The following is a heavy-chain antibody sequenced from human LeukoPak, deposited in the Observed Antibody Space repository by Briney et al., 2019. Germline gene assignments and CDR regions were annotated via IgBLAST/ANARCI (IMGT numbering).Heavy chain of an antibody. CDR1: GGTFSSYA. D-gene: IGHD2-2*02. CDR3: ARGRYCSSTSCYTALYLFDY. V-gene: IGHV1-69*13. Sequence: ASVKVSCKASGGTFSSYAISWVRQAPGQGLEWMGGIIPIFGTANYAQKFQGRVTITADESTSTAYMELSSLRSEDTAVYYCARGRYCSSTSCYTALYLFDYWGQGTLVTVSS. J-gene: IGHJ4*02. CDR2: IIPIFGTA.